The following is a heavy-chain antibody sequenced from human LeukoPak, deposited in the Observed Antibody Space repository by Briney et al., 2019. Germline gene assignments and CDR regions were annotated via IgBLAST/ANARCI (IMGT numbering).Heavy chain of an antibody. V-gene: IGHV1-69*05. CDR2: IIPIFGTA. CDR1: GGTFSSYA. J-gene: IGHJ3*02. CDR3: ARSSIPHYYDSSGYYALNAFDI. Sequence: GSSVKVSCRASGGTFSSYAISWVRPAPGQGLEWMGRIIPIFGTANYAQKFQGRVTITTDESTSTAYMELSSLRSEDTAVYYCARSSIPHYYDSSGYYALNAFDIWGQGTMVTVSS. D-gene: IGHD3-22*01.